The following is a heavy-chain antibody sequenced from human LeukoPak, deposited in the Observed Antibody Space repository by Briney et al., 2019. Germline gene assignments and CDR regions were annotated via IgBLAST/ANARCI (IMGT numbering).Heavy chain of an antibody. J-gene: IGHJ4*02. V-gene: IGHV1-46*01. CDR2: INPSGGST. D-gene: IGHD1-7*01. CDR3: ARDADFTVTTGILRDY. CDR1: GYTLTELS. Sequence: ASVKVSCKVSGYTLTELSMHWVRQAPGQGLEWMGIINPSGGSTSYAQKFQGRVTMTRDTSTSTVYMELSSLRSEDTAVYYCARDADFTVTTGILRDYWGQGTLVTVSS.